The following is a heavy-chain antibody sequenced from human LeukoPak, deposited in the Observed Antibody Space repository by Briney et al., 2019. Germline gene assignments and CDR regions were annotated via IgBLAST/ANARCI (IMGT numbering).Heavy chain of an antibody. Sequence: GGSLRLSCAASGFTFSSYWMSWVRQAPGKWLEWVANIKQDGSEKYYVDSVKGRFTISRDNAKNSLYLQMNSLRAEDTAVYYCARDTYGSGSSGYYMDVWGKGTTVTISS. D-gene: IGHD3-10*01. CDR3: ARDTYGSGSSGYYMDV. V-gene: IGHV3-7*01. CDR1: GFTFSSYW. CDR2: IKQDGSEK. J-gene: IGHJ6*03.